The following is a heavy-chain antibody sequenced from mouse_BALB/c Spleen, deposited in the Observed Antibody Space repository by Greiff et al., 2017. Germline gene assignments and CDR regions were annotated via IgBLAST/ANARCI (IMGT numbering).Heavy chain of an antibody. J-gene: IGHJ4*01. Sequence: QVTLQVSGPGILQPSQTLSLTCSFSGFSLSTSGMGVSWIRQPSGKGLEWLAHIYWDDDKRYNPSLKSRLTISKDTSRNQVFLKITSVDTADTATYYRARRDGYYDYAMDYGGQGTADTVSS. V-gene: IGHV8-12*01. CDR1: GFSLSTSGMG. CDR3: ARRDGYYDYAMDY. D-gene: IGHD2-3*01. CDR2: IYWDDDK.